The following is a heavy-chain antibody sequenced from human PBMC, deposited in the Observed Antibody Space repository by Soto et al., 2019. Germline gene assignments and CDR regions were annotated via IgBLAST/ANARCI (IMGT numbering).Heavy chain of an antibody. Sequence: QVQLVQSGAEVKKPGASVKVSCKASGFTFTKYAMHWVRQAPGQSLEWMGWINAGNGNTKYSQRFQGRVTITRDTSASTAYMELSSLRSEDTAVYYCARGTYCDFWSGSYYCDYWGHGALVTVSS. V-gene: IGHV1-3*01. CDR2: INAGNGNT. CDR1: GFTFTKYA. D-gene: IGHD3-3*01. J-gene: IGHJ4*01. CDR3: ARGTYCDFWSGSYYCDY.